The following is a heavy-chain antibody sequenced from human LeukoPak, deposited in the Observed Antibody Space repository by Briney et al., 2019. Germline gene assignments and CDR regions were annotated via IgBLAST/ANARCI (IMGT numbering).Heavy chain of an antibody. CDR2: ISGSGGST. V-gene: IGHV3-23*01. Sequence: SGGSLRLSCAASGFTFSSYAMSWVRQAPGKGLEWVSAISGSGGSTYYADSVKGRFTISRDNSKNKLYLQMNSLRAEDTAVYYCAKEGPAMYYDSSGYYPIDYWGQGTLVTVSS. D-gene: IGHD3-22*01. J-gene: IGHJ4*02. CDR3: AKEGPAMYYDSSGYYPIDY. CDR1: GFTFSSYA.